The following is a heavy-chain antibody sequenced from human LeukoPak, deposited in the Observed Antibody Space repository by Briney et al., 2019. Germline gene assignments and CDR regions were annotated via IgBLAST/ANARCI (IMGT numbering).Heavy chain of an antibody. CDR3: ARDIPAAINYFDY. Sequence: GESLKISCKGSGYSFSSYAMSWVRQAPGKGLEWVSAISGSGGSTYYADSVKGRFTISRDNSKNTLYLQMNSLRAEDTAVYYCARDIPAAINYFDYWGQGTLVTVSS. D-gene: IGHD2-2*01. J-gene: IGHJ4*02. CDR2: ISGSGGST. CDR1: GYSFSSYA. V-gene: IGHV3-23*01.